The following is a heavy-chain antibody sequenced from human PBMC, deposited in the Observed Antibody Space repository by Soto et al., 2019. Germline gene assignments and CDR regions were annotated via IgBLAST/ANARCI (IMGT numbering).Heavy chain of an antibody. D-gene: IGHD4-17*01. J-gene: IGHJ4*02. CDR1: GFTFSNYW. Sequence: EVQLVESGGGLVQPGGSLRLSCAASGFTFSNYWMHWVRQVPGTGLVWVSRINIDGSTTSYADSVKGRFTISRDNAKDTLYLQMNSLRAEDTAVYYCARVRNGDWYFDYWGQGTLVTISS. V-gene: IGHV3-74*01. CDR3: ARVRNGDWYFDY. CDR2: INIDGSTT.